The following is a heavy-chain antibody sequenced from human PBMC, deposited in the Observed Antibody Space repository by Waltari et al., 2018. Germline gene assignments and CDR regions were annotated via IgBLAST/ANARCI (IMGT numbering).Heavy chain of an antibody. D-gene: IGHD3-10*01. Sequence: QVQLVQSGAEVKKPGASVKVSCKASGYTFTSYAMHWVRQAPGKRLEWMGWINAGNGNTKYSQKFQGRVTITRDTSASTAYMELSSLRSEDTAVYYCATDGGDGSGSYYYYGMDVWGQGTTVTVSS. CDR2: INAGNGNT. CDR1: GYTFTSYA. J-gene: IGHJ6*02. CDR3: ATDGGDGSGSYYYYGMDV. V-gene: IGHV1-3*01.